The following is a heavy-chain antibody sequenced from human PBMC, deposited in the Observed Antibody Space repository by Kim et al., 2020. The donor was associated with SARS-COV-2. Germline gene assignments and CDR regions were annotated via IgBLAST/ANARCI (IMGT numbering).Heavy chain of an antibody. Sequence: ASVKVSCKASGYTFTSYYMHWVRQAPGQGLEWMGIINPSGGSTSYAQKFQGRVTMTRDTSMSTVYMELSSLRSEDTAVYYCARERGDYSGYEHYFDYWGQGTLVTVSS. CDR3: ARERGDYSGYEHYFDY. D-gene: IGHD5-12*01. CDR1: GYTFTSYY. CDR2: INPSGGST. V-gene: IGHV1-46*01. J-gene: IGHJ4*02.